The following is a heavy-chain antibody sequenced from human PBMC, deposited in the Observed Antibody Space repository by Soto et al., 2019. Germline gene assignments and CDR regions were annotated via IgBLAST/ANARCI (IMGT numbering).Heavy chain of an antibody. V-gene: IGHV3-23*01. CDR3: AKCSPRYSSGLKAYYFDY. J-gene: IGHJ4*02. D-gene: IGHD6-19*01. CDR1: GFTFSSYA. Sequence: GGSLRLSCAASGFTFSSYAMSWVRQAPGKGLEWVSVISGSGGSTYYADSVKGRFTISRDNSKNTLYLQMNSLRAEGTAVYYCAKCSPRYSSGLKAYYFDYWGQGTLVIVSS. CDR2: ISGSGGST.